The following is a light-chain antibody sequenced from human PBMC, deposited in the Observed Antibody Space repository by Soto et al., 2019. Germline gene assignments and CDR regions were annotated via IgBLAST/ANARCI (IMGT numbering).Light chain of an antibody. CDR3: MIWHSSASV. J-gene: IGLJ1*01. CDR2: YKSDSDK. CDR1: SDINVGTYI. V-gene: IGLV5-45*01. Sequence: QLVLTQPASLSASPGASASLTCTLLSDINVGTYIIYWYQQRPGSPPQYLLRYKSDSDKQQGSGVPSRFSGSKDASANAGILVISGLQSEDEADYYCMIWHSSASVFGTGTKVTVL.